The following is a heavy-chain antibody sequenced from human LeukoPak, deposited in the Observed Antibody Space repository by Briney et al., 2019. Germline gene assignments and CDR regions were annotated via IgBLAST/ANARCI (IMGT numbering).Heavy chain of an antibody. CDR3: AREVGYSYGLDY. D-gene: IGHD5-18*01. J-gene: IGHJ4*02. CDR1: GGTFCSYT. V-gene: IGHV1-69*04. Sequence: SVKVSCKASGGTFCSYTISWVRQAAGQGLEWMGRIIPILGIANYAQKFQGRVTITADKSTSTAYMELSSLRSEDTAVYYCAREVGYSYGLDYWGQGTLVTVSS. CDR2: IIPILGIA.